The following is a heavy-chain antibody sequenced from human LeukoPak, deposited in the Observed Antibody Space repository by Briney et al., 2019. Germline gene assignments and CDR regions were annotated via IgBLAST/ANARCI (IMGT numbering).Heavy chain of an antibody. Sequence: GGPLRLSCAASGFTFSSYGMHWVRQAPGKGLEWVAFIRYDGSNKYYADSVKGRFTISRDNSKNTLYLQMNSLRAGDTAVYYCAEDFGSGSTHWGQGTLVTVSS. CDR3: AEDFGSGSTH. J-gene: IGHJ4*02. CDR1: GFTFSSYG. V-gene: IGHV3-30*02. D-gene: IGHD3-10*01. CDR2: IRYDGSNK.